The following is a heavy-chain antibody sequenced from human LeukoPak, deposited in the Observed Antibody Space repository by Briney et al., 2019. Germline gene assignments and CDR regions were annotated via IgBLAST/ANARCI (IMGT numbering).Heavy chain of an antibody. CDR1: GFTFSSYT. V-gene: IGHV3-21*01. J-gene: IGHJ4*02. CDR2: ISGSSRYT. CDR3: ARATGYFDWLFPFDY. D-gene: IGHD3-9*01. Sequence: GGSLRLSCAASGFTFSSYTVNWVRQAPGKGLEWLSSISGSSRYTHYADSVKGRFTISRDNAKNSLYLQINSLRAEDTAVYYCARATGYFDWLFPFDYWGQGTLVTVSS.